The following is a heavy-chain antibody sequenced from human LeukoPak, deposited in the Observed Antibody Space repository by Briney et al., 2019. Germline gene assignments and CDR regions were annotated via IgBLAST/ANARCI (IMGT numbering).Heavy chain of an antibody. Sequence: GGSLRLSCAASGFTFSSYAMSWVRQAPGKGLEWVSAFSAGAGRTYYADTVKGRFTISRDNSRNTLYLQMNSLRAEDTAVYYCAKGDRREGYNFWGQGTLVTVSS. D-gene: IGHD5-24*01. CDR3: AKGDRREGYNF. CDR1: GFTFSSYA. CDR2: FSAGAGRT. V-gene: IGHV3-23*01. J-gene: IGHJ4*02.